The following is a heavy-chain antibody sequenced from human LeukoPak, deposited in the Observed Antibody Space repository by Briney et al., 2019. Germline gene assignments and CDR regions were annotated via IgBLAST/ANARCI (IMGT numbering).Heavy chain of an antibody. CDR1: GFTFSSYS. CDR3: ARDHSPIAAAGDAFDI. CDR2: ISSSSSYI. J-gene: IGHJ3*02. D-gene: IGHD6-13*01. Sequence: GGSLRLSCAASGFTFSSYSMNWVRQAPGKGLEWVSSISSSSSYIYYADSVKGRFTISRDNAKNSLYLQMNSLRAEDTAVYYCARDHSPIAAAGDAFDIWGQGTMVTVSS. V-gene: IGHV3-21*01.